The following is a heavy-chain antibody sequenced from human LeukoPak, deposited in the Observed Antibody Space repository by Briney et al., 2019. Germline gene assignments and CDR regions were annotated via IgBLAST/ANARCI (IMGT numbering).Heavy chain of an antibody. CDR2: INHSGST. CDR1: GGSFSGYY. D-gene: IGHD3-3*01. Sequence: SETLSLTCAVYGGSFSGYYWSWIRQPPGKGLEWIGEINHSGSTNYNPSLKSRVTISVDTSKNQFFLKLSSVTAADTAVYYCAREQRGRYDFWSGYYYFDYWGQGTLVTVSS. J-gene: IGHJ4*02. CDR3: AREQRGRYDFWSGYYYFDY. V-gene: IGHV4-34*01.